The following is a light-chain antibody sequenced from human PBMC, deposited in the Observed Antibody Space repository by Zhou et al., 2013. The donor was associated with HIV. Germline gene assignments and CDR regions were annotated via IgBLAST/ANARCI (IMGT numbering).Light chain of an antibody. Sequence: EIEMTQSPATLSLSPGEGATLSCRASQSVSSDLAWYQQKPGQAPRLLIYGASSRATGIPDRFSGSGSGTDFTLTISSLQTEDFAVYYCQLYNNWPPTWTFGQGTKVE. V-gene: IGKV3D-15*01. J-gene: IGKJ1*01. CDR3: QLYNNWPPTWT. CDR1: QSVSSD. CDR2: GAS.